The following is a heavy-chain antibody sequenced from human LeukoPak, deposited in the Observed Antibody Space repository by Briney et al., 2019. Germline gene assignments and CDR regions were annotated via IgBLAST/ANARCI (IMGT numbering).Heavy chain of an antibody. CDR2: INHSGST. CDR1: GGSISSGGYY. V-gene: IGHV4-30-2*01. D-gene: IGHD6-19*01. CDR3: SYKWLVPPLRLRDY. J-gene: IGHJ4*02. Sequence: SQTLSLTCTVSGGSISSGGYYWSWIRQPPGKGLEWIGEINHSGSTNYNPSLKSRATISVDTSKNQFSLKLSSVTAADTAVYYCSYKWLVPPLRLRDYWGQGTLVTVSS.